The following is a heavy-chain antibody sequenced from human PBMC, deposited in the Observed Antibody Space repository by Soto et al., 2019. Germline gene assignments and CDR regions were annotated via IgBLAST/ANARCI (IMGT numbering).Heavy chain of an antibody. CDR1: GGSFSGYY. CDR2: INHSGST. D-gene: IGHD2-2*01. V-gene: IGHV4-34*01. J-gene: IGHJ4*02. Sequence: SETLSLTCAVYGGSFSGYYWSWIRQPPGKGLEWIGEINHSGSTNYNPSLKSRVTISVDTSKNQFSLKLSSVTAADTAVYYCARGLGCSSTSCYPPGTDYWGQGTLVTVSS. CDR3: ARGLGCSSTSCYPPGTDY.